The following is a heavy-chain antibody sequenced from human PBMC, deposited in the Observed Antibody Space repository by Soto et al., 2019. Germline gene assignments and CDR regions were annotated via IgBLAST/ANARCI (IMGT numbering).Heavy chain of an antibody. Sequence: PGGSLRLSCAASGFTFSSYSMNWVRQAPGKGLEWVSSISSSSSYIYYADSVKGRFTISRDSAKNSLYLQMNSLGAEDTAVYYCARDQYRSNIVATSGPFDYWGQGTLVTVSS. V-gene: IGHV3-21*01. CDR1: GFTFSSYS. J-gene: IGHJ4*02. CDR2: ISSSSSYI. D-gene: IGHD5-12*01. CDR3: ARDQYRSNIVATSGPFDY.